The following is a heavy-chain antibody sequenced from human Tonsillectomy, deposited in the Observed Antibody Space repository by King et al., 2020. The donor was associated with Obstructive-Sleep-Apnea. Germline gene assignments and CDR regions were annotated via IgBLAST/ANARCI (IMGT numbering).Heavy chain of an antibody. V-gene: IGHV3-15*02. Sequence: VQLVESGGALVKPGGSLRLSCAASGFTFSNAWMSWVRQAPGKGLEWVGRIKSKTDGGTTDYAAPLKGRFAISRDDSKNTLYLQMNSLKTEDTAVYYCAPFYGGPNWFDPWGQGTLVTVSS. J-gene: IGHJ5*02. CDR3: APFYGGPNWFDP. D-gene: IGHD4-23*01. CDR1: GFTFSNAW. CDR2: IKSKTDGGTT.